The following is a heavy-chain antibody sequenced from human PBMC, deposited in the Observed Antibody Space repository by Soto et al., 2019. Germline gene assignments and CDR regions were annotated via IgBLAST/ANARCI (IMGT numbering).Heavy chain of an antibody. CDR3: ARGPMPYFDY. CDR1: GFTFSSHG. V-gene: IGHV3-33*01. D-gene: IGHD2-2*01. Sequence: GSLRLSCAASGFTFSSHGMHWVRQAPGKGLEWVAVIWCDGSVKYYVDFVKGRFTISRDNSKNTLYLQMNSLRAEDTAVYYCARGPMPYFDYWGRGTLVTVSS. CDR2: IWCDGSVK. J-gene: IGHJ4*02.